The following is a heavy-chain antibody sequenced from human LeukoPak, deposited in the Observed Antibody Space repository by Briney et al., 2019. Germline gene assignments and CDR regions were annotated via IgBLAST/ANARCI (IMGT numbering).Heavy chain of an antibody. Sequence: PGGSLRLSCAASGFTFSTSAMNWVRQAPEKGLEWVSTIGGSGGGTYHTDSVKGRFTISRDNSENTLYLQMDSLRAEDTAVYYCSRGWTTGDYWGQGTLVTVSS. D-gene: IGHD3-10*01. CDR2: IGGSGGGT. V-gene: IGHV3-23*01. CDR1: GFTFSTSA. J-gene: IGHJ4*02. CDR3: SRGWTTGDY.